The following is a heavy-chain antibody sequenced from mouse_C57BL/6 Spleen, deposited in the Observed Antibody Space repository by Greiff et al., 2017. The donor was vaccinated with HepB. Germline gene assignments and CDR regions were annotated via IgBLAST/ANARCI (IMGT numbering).Heavy chain of an antibody. V-gene: IGHV1-50*01. CDR2: IDPSDSYT. Sequence: QVQLQQSGAELVKPGASVKLSCKASGYTFTSYWMQWVKQRPGQGLEWIGEIDPSDSYTNYNQKFKGKATLTVDTSSSTAYMQLSSLTSEDSAVYYCARSCIYYDYWTPYYFDYWGQGTTLTVSS. CDR1: GYTFTSYW. D-gene: IGHD2-4*01. J-gene: IGHJ2*01. CDR3: ARSCIYYDYWTPYYFDY.